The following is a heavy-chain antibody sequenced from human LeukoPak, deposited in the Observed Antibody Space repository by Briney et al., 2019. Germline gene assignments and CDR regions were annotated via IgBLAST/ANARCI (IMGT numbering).Heavy chain of an antibody. V-gene: IGHV3-23*01. CDR3: TKDATAKNWFYDALDI. CDR2: ISSTDT. Sequence: GGSLRLSCAASGFTFNIYAMSWVRQAPGKGLERVSSISSTDTYSANSGKARFTISKDNSRNTLYLQMNSLSGEDSALYYGTKDATAKNWFYDALDIGGWGTLATVSS. CDR1: GFTFNIYA. D-gene: IGHD3-9*01. J-gene: IGHJ3*02.